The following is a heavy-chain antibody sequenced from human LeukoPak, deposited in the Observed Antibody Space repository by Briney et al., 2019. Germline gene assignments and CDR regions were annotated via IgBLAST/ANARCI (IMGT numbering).Heavy chain of an antibody. J-gene: IGHJ5*02. D-gene: IGHD3-22*01. CDR3: AKDMAYYDSSGYRSPSGFDP. CDR2: ISGSGGST. CDR1: GFTVSSNY. Sequence: GGSLRLSCAASGFTVSSNYMSWVRQAPGKGLEWVSAISGSGGSTYYADSVKGRFTISRDNSKNTLYLQMNSLRAEDTAVYYCAKDMAYYDSSGYRSPSGFDPWGQGTLVTVSS. V-gene: IGHV3-23*01.